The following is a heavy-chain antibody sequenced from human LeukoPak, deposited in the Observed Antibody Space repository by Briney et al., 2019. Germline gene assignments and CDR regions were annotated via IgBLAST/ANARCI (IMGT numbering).Heavy chain of an antibody. J-gene: IGHJ4*02. D-gene: IGHD3-22*01. CDR2: ISGSGGST. Sequence: GGSLRLSCAASGFTFRDYYMSWVRQTPGKGLEWVSGISGSGGSTYYADSVKGRFTISRDNSKNTLYLQMNSLRAEDTAVYYCAKDLWLHDYWGQGNLVTVSS. CDR1: GFTFRDYY. CDR3: AKDLWLHDY. V-gene: IGHV3-23*01.